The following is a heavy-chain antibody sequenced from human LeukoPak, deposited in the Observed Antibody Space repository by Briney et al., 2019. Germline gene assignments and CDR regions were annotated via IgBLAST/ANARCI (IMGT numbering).Heavy chain of an antibody. CDR2: ISSSSSTI. CDR1: GFTFSTYS. CDR3: ARDTFSRLDS. Sequence: GGSLRLSCAAAGFTFSTYSMHWVRQVPGKGLEWVSYISSSSSTIYYGESVKGRFTISRDNAKNSLFLQMISLRDEDTALYFCARDTFSRLDSWGQGTLVTV. V-gene: IGHV3-48*02. D-gene: IGHD2/OR15-2a*01. J-gene: IGHJ4*02.